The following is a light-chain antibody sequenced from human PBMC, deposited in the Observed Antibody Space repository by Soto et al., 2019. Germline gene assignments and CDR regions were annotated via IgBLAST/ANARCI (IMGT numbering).Light chain of an antibody. J-gene: IGKJ5*01. Sequence: DIQMTQSPASLSVSVGDRVTITCQASQDFDEFLNWFQQKPGKAPNLLIYDASNLETGVSSRFSGSGSGTDFTLTISSLQPEDIATYYCQQYVNLPLTFGQGTRLEI. CDR1: QDFDEF. CDR3: QQYVNLPLT. CDR2: DAS. V-gene: IGKV1-33*01.